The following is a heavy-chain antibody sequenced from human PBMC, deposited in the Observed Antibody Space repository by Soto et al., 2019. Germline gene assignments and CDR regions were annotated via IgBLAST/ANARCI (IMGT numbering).Heavy chain of an antibody. Sequence: EVQLLESGGGLVQPGGSLRLSCAASGFTFSSYAMSWVRQAPGKGLEWVSAISGSGGSTYYTDSVKGRFTISRDNSKNTLYLQMNSLRAEDTAVYYCAKEGEYYYDSSGYYYDYFDYWGQGTLVTVSS. CDR2: ISGSGGST. D-gene: IGHD3-22*01. CDR3: AKEGEYYYDSSGYYYDYFDY. J-gene: IGHJ4*02. CDR1: GFTFSSYA. V-gene: IGHV3-23*01.